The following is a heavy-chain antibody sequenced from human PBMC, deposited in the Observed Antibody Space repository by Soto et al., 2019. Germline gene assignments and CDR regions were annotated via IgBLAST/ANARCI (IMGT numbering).Heavy chain of an antibody. CDR1: GGTFSSYT. J-gene: IGHJ5*02. V-gene: IGHV1-69*08. Sequence: QVQLVQSGAEVKKPGSSVKVSCKASGGTFSSYTISWVRQAPGQGLEWMGRIIPILGIANYAQKFQGRVTITADKSTSTANMELSSLRSEDTAVYYCARDRGTVVRGVIPRNWFDPWGQGTLVTVSS. D-gene: IGHD3-10*01. CDR3: ARDRGTVVRGVIPRNWFDP. CDR2: IIPILGIA.